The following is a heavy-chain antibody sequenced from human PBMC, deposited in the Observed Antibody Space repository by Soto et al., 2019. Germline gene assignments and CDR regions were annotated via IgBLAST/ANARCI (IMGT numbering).Heavy chain of an antibody. Sequence: PGGSLRLSCAAAGFTFTNYGMSWVRQAPGKGLEWVAGVSASAFDTYYADSVQGRFTISRDNSKNTLYLQMNSLRGEDTAVYYCAKDRCGGDCYFFDYWGQGILVTVSS. V-gene: IGHV3-23*01. CDR1: GFTFTNYG. CDR2: VSASAFDT. J-gene: IGHJ4*02. CDR3: AKDRCGGDCYFFDY. D-gene: IGHD2-21*02.